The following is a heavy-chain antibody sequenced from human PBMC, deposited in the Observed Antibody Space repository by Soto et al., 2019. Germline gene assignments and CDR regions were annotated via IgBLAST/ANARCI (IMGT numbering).Heavy chain of an antibody. D-gene: IGHD6-13*01. Sequence: GGSLRLSCAASGFTFSSYSMNWVRQAPGKGLEWVSSISSSSSYIYYADSVKGRFTISRDNAKNSLYLQMNSLRAEDTAVYYCARGYDHLTRSVAAAADELDWGQGTLVTVSS. CDR3: ARGYDHLTRSVAAAADELD. CDR1: GFTFSSYS. CDR2: ISSSSSYI. J-gene: IGHJ4*02. V-gene: IGHV3-21*01.